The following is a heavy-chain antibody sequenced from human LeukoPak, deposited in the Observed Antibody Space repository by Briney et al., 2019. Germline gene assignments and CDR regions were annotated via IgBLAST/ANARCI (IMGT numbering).Heavy chain of an antibody. J-gene: IGHJ5*02. Sequence: GGSLRLSCAASGVSVSSNFMIWVRQAPGKGLEWVSLIYSGGETSYADSVKGRFSISRDNSKNTLYLQMNSLRVEDTAVYYCTRDPPAVAINTYAWGQGTLVTVSS. D-gene: IGHD6-13*01. CDR1: GVSVSSNF. CDR2: IYSGGET. V-gene: IGHV3-66*01. CDR3: TRDPPAVAINTYA.